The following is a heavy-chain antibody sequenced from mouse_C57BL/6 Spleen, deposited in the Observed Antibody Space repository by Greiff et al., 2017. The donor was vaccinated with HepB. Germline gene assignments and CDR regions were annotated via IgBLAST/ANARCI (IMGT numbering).Heavy chain of an antibody. CDR1: GYTFTSYW. CDR3: ARLGSSGLYAMDY. V-gene: IGHV1-53*01. D-gene: IGHD3-2*02. CDR2: INPSNGGT. Sequence: VQLQQSGTELVKPGASVKLSCKASGYTFTSYWMHWVKQRPGQGLEWIGNINPSNGGTNYNEKFKSKATLTVDKSSSTAYMQLSSLTSEDSAVYYCARLGSSGLYAMDYWGQGTSVTVSS. J-gene: IGHJ4*01.